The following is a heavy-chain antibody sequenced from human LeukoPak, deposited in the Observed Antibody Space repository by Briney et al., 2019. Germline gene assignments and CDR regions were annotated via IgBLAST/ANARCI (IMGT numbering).Heavy chain of an antibody. D-gene: IGHD3-10*01. Sequence: ASVKVSCKASGYTFSNYAINWVRQAPGQGLEWMGWINTNAGNPTYAQGFTGRFVFSLDTSVSTAYLQISSLKAEDTAVYYCARERYYGSGSYMDVWGKGTTVTISS. J-gene: IGHJ6*04. V-gene: IGHV7-4-1*02. CDR3: ARERYYGSGSYMDV. CDR1: GYTFSNYA. CDR2: INTNAGNP.